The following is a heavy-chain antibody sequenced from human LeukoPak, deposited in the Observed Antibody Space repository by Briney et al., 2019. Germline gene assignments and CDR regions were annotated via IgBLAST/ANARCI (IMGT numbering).Heavy chain of an antibody. Sequence: TGGSLRLSCAASGFTFSSYAMSWLRQAPGKGLEWVSAISGSGGSTYYADSVKGRFTISRDNSKNTLDLQMDSLRAEDTAVYYCAKLATLVVPLDYWGQGTLVTVSS. J-gene: IGHJ4*02. V-gene: IGHV3-23*01. CDR1: GFTFSSYA. D-gene: IGHD2-8*02. CDR3: AKLATLVVPLDY. CDR2: ISGSGGST.